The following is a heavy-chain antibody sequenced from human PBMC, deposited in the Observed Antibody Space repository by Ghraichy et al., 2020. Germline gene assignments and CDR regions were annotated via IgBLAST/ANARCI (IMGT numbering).Heavy chain of an antibody. D-gene: IGHD6-25*01. CDR1: RYSFTSYD. Sequence: ASVKVSCKTSRYSFTSYDIHLVRHAPLQGLEWMGWVNPNSGRTGYAQRFQGRVTMTSDTSVTTAYMELSSLRSDDTAVYYCARGPAASFYWGQGTQITVSS. V-gene: IGHV1-8*01. CDR2: VNPNSGRT. J-gene: IGHJ4*02. CDR3: ARGPAASFY.